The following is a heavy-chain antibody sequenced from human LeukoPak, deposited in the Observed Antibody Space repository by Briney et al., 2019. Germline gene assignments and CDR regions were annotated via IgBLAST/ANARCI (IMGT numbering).Heavy chain of an antibody. Sequence: GGSLRLSCAASGFTFSSYAMSWVRQAPGKGLEWVSAISGSGGSTYYADSVKGRFTISRDNAKNSLYLQMNSLRAEDTALYYCAKDQGYDILTGYYVFDYWGQGTLVTVSS. CDR3: AKDQGYDILTGYYVFDY. CDR2: ISGSGGST. D-gene: IGHD3-9*01. J-gene: IGHJ4*02. CDR1: GFTFSSYA. V-gene: IGHV3-23*01.